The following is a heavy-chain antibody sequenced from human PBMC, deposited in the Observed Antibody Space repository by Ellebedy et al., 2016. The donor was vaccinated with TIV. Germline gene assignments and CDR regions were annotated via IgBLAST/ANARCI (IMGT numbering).Heavy chain of an antibody. CDR2: ISGSGGST. D-gene: IGHD2-2*01. CDR3: ASSSGLYCSSTSCYSDY. V-gene: IGHV3-23*01. CDR1: GFTFSSYA. J-gene: IGHJ4*02. Sequence: GESLKISCAASGFTFSSYAMTWIRQAPGKGLEWVSAISGSGGSTYYADSVKGRFTISRDNFKNTLYVQMNSLRAEDTAVYYCASSSGLYCSSTSCYSDYWGQGTLVTVSS.